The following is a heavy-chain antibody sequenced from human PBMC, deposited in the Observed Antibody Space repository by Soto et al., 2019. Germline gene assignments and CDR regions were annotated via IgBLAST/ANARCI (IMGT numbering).Heavy chain of an antibody. V-gene: IGHV5-10-1*01. CDR3: ARLQPAAGDNDLTFDY. CDR1: GYSFTSYW. D-gene: IGHD6-13*01. CDR2: IDPSDSYT. J-gene: IGHJ4*02. Sequence: PGESLKISCKGSGYSFTSYWISWVRQMPGKGLEWMGRIDPSDSYTNYSPSFQGHVTISAGKSISTAYLQWSSLKASDTAMYYCARLQPAAGDNDLTFDYWGQGTLVTVSS.